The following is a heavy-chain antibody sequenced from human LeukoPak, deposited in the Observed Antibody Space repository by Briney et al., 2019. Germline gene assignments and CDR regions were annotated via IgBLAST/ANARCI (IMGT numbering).Heavy chain of an antibody. CDR2: IYPGDSDT. CDR1: GYSFTSYW. V-gene: IGHV5-51*01. CDR3: ARFFGYCGGDCYGDV. J-gene: IGHJ6*04. D-gene: IGHD2-21*02. Sequence: GESLKISCMGSGYSFTSYWIGWVRPMPGKGLEWMGIIYPGDSDTRSSPSFQGQVTISADKSISTAYLQWSSLKASDTAMYYCARFFGYCGGDCYGDVWGKGTTVTVSS.